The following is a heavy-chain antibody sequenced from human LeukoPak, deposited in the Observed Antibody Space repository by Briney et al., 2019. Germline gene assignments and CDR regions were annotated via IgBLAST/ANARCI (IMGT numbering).Heavy chain of an antibody. CDR1: GFTFSSYW. D-gene: IGHD3-10*01. V-gene: IGHV3-7*01. J-gene: IGHJ4*02. Sequence: GGSLRLSCAASGFTFSSYWMTWVRQAPGKGLEWVANIKHDGSDKYYVDSVKGRFTISRDNAKNSLYLQMNSLRAEDTAVYYCARAGDSYFDFWGQGTLVTVSS. CDR2: IKHDGSDK. CDR3: ARAGDSYFDF.